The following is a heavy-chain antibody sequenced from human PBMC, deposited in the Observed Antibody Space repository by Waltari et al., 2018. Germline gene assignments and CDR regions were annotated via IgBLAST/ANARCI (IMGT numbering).Heavy chain of an antibody. D-gene: IGHD3-10*01. V-gene: IGHV3-48*01. CDR1: GFTFSTYS. J-gene: IGHJ5*02. Sequence: EVQLVESGGGLVQPGGSLRLSCAASGFTFSTYSMNWVRQAPGKGLEWVAYIRSRNTDIDSADCGKGRFTISGDDAKNSRYLQMGSLTADDTAVYYCARDPPRMVSEVWFDPWGQGTLVTVSS. CDR3: ARDPPRMVSEVWFDP. CDR2: IRSRNTDI.